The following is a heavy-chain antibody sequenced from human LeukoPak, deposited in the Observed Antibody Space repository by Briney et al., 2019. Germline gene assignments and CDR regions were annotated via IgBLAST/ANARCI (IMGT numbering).Heavy chain of an antibody. V-gene: IGHV3-21*04. D-gene: IGHD5-18*01. Sequence: GGSLRLSCAASGFTFRISSMNWVRRAPGKGLEWVSSISSSSTYIYYADSVKGRFTISRDNAKNSLYLQMNSLRPEDTAMYYCARGGTPMIIFYYYGMDVWGQGTTVTVSS. CDR2: ISSSSTYI. CDR1: GFTFRISS. CDR3: ARGGTPMIIFYYYGMDV. J-gene: IGHJ6*02.